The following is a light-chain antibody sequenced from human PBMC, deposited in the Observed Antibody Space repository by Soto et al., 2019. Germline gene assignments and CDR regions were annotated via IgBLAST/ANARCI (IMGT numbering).Light chain of an antibody. CDR3: SSYTSSSTPV. CDR1: SSDVGGYNY. V-gene: IGLV2-14*01. CDR2: DVS. J-gene: IGLJ1*01. Sequence: LTQPASVSGSPGQSVTISCTGTSSDVGGYNYVSWYQQHPGKAPKLMIYDVSNRPSGVSNRFSGSKSGNTASLTISGLQAEDEADYYCSSYTSSSTPVFGTGTKVTVL.